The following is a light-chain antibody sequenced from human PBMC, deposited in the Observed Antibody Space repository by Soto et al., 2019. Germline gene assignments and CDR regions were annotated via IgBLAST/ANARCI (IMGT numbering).Light chain of an antibody. V-gene: IGKV1-8*01. CDR2: TAS. CDR3: QQYFSYPLT. Sequence: AIRMTQSPSSFSASTGDRVTITCRASQGISSHLAWYQVKPGKAPRLLIYTASYLESGVPPRFSGSGSWTGSTLIITSPQSEDVADYYCQQYFSYPLTFGGGTKVELK. CDR1: QGISSH. J-gene: IGKJ4*01.